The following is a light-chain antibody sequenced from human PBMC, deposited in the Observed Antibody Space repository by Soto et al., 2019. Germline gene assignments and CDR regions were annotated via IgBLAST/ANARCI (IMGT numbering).Light chain of an antibody. J-gene: IGKJ4*01. CDR2: KAS. V-gene: IGKV1-5*03. CDR1: QSISSW. CDR3: QQYNRFSA. Sequence: DIQMTQSPSTLSAYVGDRVTITCRASQSISSWLAWYQQKPGKAPKLLIYKASNLESGVPSRFSGSGSGTEFTLTISSLQPDYFATYYCQQYNRFSAFGGGTKVEIK.